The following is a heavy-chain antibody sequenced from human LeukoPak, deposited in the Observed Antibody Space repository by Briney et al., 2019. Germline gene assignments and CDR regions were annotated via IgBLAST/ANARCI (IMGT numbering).Heavy chain of an antibody. J-gene: IGHJ5*02. CDR3: ARTTEDCSSTSCYQYWFDP. Sequence: PSETLSLTCAVYGGSFSGYYWSWIRQPPGKGLEWIGYIYYSGSTNYNPSLKSRVTISVDTSKKQFSLKLNSVTAADTAVYYCARTTEDCSSTSCYQYWFDPWGQGTLVTVSS. CDR1: GGSFSGYY. D-gene: IGHD2-2*01. V-gene: IGHV4-59*01. CDR2: IYYSGST.